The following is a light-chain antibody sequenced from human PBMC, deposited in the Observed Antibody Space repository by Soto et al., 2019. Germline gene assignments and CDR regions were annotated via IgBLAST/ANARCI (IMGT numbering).Light chain of an antibody. CDR1: QDITNF. J-gene: IGKJ5*01. CDR2: DVS. Sequence: DTQMTQSPSSLSASVGDRVTITCQASQDITNFLNWYQQKPGEAPKVLIYDVSNLHSGVPSRFSGSGSRTHFSRTITNLQPEDFATYDCQQYDSVPITFGQGTRL. V-gene: IGKV1-33*01. CDR3: QQYDSVPIT.